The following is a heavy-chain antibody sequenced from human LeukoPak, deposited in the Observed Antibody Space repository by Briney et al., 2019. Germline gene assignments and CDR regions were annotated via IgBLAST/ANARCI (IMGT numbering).Heavy chain of an antibody. CDR1: GGSISSSSYS. J-gene: IGHJ4*02. Sequence: SETLSLTCTVSGGSISSSSYSWGWIRQPPGKGLEWIGSIYYSGSTYYNPSLKSRVTISVDTSKSQFSLKLSPATAADTAVYYCATGRSIRYFDYWGQGTLLTVSS. V-gene: IGHV4-39*07. CDR3: ATGRSIRYFDY. CDR2: IYYSGST. D-gene: IGHD3-9*01.